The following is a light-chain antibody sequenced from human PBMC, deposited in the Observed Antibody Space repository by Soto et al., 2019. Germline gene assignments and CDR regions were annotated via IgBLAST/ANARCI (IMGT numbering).Light chain of an antibody. J-gene: IGLJ3*02. CDR1: SSNIGGGYD. CDR3: QSFDSSLNGWV. CDR2: INS. Sequence: QSVLTQPPSVSGAPGQRVALSCTGSSSNIGGGYDVQWYQQRPGTAPKLLIYINSNRPSGVSDRFSGSKSGTSASLAITGLRAEEEADYYCQSFDSSLNGWVFGGGTKVTVL. V-gene: IGLV1-40*01.